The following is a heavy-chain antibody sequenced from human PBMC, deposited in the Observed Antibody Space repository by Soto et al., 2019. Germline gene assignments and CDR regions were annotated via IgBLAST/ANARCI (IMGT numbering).Heavy chain of an antibody. D-gene: IGHD2-15*01. CDR3: TGSLLAYCSGGKCHTDYYYYGMDV. CDR2: IRTKANSYAT. CDR1: GFTFRGSA. Sequence: EVQLVESGGGLVQPGESLKLSCVASGFTFRGSAMHWVRQASGKGLEWVGRIRTKANSYATAYAASVQGRFTISRDDSKSTAYLQMNSLKTEDTAVYYCTGSLLAYCSGGKCHTDYYYYGMDVWGQGTAVTVSS. J-gene: IGHJ6*02. V-gene: IGHV3-73*02.